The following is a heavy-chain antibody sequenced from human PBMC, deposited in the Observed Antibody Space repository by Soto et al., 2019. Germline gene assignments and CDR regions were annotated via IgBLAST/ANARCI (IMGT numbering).Heavy chain of an antibody. CDR3: ARDEKDYVFWSGPRMAV. Sequence: ASVKVSCKASGYTFTSYAMHWVRQAPGQRLEWMGWINAGNGNTKYSQKFQGRVTITRDTSASTAYMELSSLRSEDTAVFYCARDEKDYVFWSGPRMAVGGKGTTVPVSS. V-gene: IGHV1-3*01. CDR1: GYTFTSYA. CDR2: INAGNGNT. J-gene: IGHJ6*04. D-gene: IGHD3-3*01.